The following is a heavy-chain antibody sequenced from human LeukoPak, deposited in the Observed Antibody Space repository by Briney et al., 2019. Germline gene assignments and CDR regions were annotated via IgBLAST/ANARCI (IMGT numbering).Heavy chain of an antibody. Sequence: PGGSLRLSCAVSGLTFSNYALSWVRQAPGKGLEWVSVNGGSGVNTYYADSVKGRFTISRDNSKNTLFLQMNSLRAEDTAVYYCAKVGFGWYQIDYWGQGTLVTVSS. J-gene: IGHJ4*02. CDR2: NGGSGVNT. CDR3: AKVGFGWYQIDY. V-gene: IGHV3-23*01. CDR1: GLTFSNYA. D-gene: IGHD6-19*01.